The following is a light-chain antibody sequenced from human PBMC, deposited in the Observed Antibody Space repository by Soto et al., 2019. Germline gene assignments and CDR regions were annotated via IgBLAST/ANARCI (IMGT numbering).Light chain of an antibody. CDR3: CSYAGSSTYF. J-gene: IGLJ1*01. V-gene: IGLV2-23*02. Sequence: QSVLTQPASVSGSPGQSITISCTGTSSDVGSYNLVSWYQHHPGKAPKVMIYEVTKRPSGGSNRFSASKSGNTASLTISGLQAEDEAEYSCCSYAGSSTYFFGTGTKVTLL. CDR2: EVT. CDR1: SSDVGSYNL.